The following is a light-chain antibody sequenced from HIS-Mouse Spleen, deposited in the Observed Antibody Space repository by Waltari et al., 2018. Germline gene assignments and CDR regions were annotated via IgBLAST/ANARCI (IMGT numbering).Light chain of an antibody. CDR1: SSDVGGYNY. CDR2: DVS. J-gene: IGLJ2*01. CDR3: SSYTSSSTEV. Sequence: QSALTQPASVSGSPGQSITISCTGTSSDVGGYNYVSWYQQHPGKAPKLMIYDVSNRPSGVSKRFAGPKAGNTASLTISGLQAEDEADYYCSSYTSSSTEVFGGGTKLTVL. V-gene: IGLV2-14*03.